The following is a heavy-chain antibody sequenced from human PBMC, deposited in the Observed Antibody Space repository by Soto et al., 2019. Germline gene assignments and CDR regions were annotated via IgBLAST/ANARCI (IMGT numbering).Heavy chain of an antibody. V-gene: IGHV3-30*18. CDR3: AKLFWGGDCYLWWCAP. CDR2: ISYDGSNK. Sequence: QVQLVESGGGVVQPGRSLRLSCAASGFTFSSYGMHWVRQAPGKGLEWVAVISYDGSNKYYADSVKGRFIISRDNTKNTVLLQIICVRAEGIAVYYCAKLFWGGDCYLWWCAPWGEGTLVTVSS. J-gene: IGHJ5*02. D-gene: IGHD2-21*02. CDR1: GFTFSSYG.